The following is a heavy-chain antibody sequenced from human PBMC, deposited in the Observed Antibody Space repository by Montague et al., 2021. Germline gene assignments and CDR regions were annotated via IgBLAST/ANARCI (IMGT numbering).Heavy chain of an antibody. CDR1: GGSLGHYY. CDR2: AYSNGNT. Sequence: SETLSLTCTVSGGSLGHYYWSWIRQPPGKGLEWIGYAYSNGNTNFNPSLRGRVTISNDTSQTQFSLKLSSMTAADTAVYYCARVGETSGWYWDRFDPWGQGTLVTVSS. D-gene: IGHD6-19*01. J-gene: IGHJ5*02. V-gene: IGHV4-4*08. CDR3: ARVGETSGWYWDRFDP.